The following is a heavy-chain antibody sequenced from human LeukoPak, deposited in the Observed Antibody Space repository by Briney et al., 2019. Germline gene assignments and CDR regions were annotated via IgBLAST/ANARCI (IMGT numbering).Heavy chain of an antibody. CDR1: GFTFSSYE. CDR3: AKGRTTVTTLDY. J-gene: IGHJ4*02. D-gene: IGHD4-17*01. CDR2: IGTGDNK. Sequence: PGGSLRLSCEASGFTFSSYEMNWVRQAPGKGLEWVSYIGTGDNKHYADSLKGRFHTSRDDAKNALYLQMNSLRAEDTAVYYCAKGRTTVTTLDYWGQGTLVTVSS. V-gene: IGHV3-48*03.